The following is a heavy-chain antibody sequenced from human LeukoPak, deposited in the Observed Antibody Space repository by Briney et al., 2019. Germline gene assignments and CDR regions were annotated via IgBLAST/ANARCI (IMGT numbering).Heavy chain of an antibody. CDR3: ARWDQRGYSYAPDAFDI. CDR2: IYYSGST. CDR1: GGSISSGGYC. Sequence: SQTLSLTCTVSGGSISSGGYCWSWTRQHPGKGLEWIGYIYYSGSTYYDPSLKSRVTISVDTSKNQFSLKLSSVTAADTAVYYCARWDQRGYSYAPDAFDIWGQGTMVTVSS. J-gene: IGHJ3*02. V-gene: IGHV4-31*03. D-gene: IGHD5-18*01.